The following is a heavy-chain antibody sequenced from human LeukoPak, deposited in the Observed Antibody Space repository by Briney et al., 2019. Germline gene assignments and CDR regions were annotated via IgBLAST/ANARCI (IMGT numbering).Heavy chain of an antibody. V-gene: IGHV3-53*01. CDR3: TRDIIVAARDGIQYCYYMDV. J-gene: IGHJ6*03. Sequence: GGSLRLSCTASGFIVSSNYMSWLRQAPGKGLEWVSVLHSGGTTYHADSVKGRFTISRDKSKNTLYLQMNSLRAEDTAVYYCTRDIIVAARDGIQYCYYMDVWGKGTTVTVSS. D-gene: IGHD6-13*01. CDR2: LHSGGTT. CDR1: GFIVSSNY.